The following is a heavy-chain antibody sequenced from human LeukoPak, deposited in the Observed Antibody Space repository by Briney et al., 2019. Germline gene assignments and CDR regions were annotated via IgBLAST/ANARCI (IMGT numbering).Heavy chain of an antibody. CDR3: ARGQLRLSN. Sequence: SETLSLTCAVYGGSFNGYYWTWIRQPPGKGLEWIGEINHSGGTDYNPPLKSRVTISVDTSKNQFSLKLNSVTAADTAVYYCARGQLRLSNWGQGSLVIVSS. V-gene: IGHV4-34*01. CDR2: INHSGGT. D-gene: IGHD2-2*01. J-gene: IGHJ4*02. CDR1: GGSFNGYY.